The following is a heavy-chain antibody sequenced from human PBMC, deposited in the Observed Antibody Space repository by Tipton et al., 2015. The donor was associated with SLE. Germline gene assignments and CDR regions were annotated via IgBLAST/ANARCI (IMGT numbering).Heavy chain of an antibody. CDR2: ISYNGDDT. D-gene: IGHD5-12*01. Sequence: SLRLSCVASEFTFSDYAVHWVRQAPGRGLEWVTVISYNGDDTYYAESVKGRFTISRDNSKKTLYLQMNSLRAEDTAVYYCARSLLSGSDSYGIYLLGQGTPVTLS. V-gene: IGHV3-30*04. CDR3: ARSLLSGSDSYGIYL. J-gene: IGHJ6*02. CDR1: EFTFSDYA.